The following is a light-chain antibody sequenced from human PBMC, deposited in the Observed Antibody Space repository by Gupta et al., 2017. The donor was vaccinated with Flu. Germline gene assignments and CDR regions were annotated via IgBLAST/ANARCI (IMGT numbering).Light chain of an antibody. CDR2: TAS. CDR1: QGIRND. J-gene: IGKJ1*01. CDR3: LQDYTYPRT. Sequence: PSSLSASIGDRVTISCRASQGIRNDLGWYQQKPGKAPNLLIYTASTLQSGVPSRFSGSGSGTDFTLTISSLQPDDFATYYCLQDYTYPRTFGQGTKVEIK. V-gene: IGKV1-6*01.